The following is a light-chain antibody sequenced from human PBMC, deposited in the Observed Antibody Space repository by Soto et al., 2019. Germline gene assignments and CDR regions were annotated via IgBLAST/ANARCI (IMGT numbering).Light chain of an antibody. Sequence: EIVMTQSPATLSVSPGERATLSCRASQCVSSNFALYQHKPCTAPRFLIYGASNRATGIPARFSGSGSGTEFTLTNSSLQSEDFAVYYCQQYNNGPTFGQGTKVESK. CDR3: QQYNNGPT. V-gene: IGKV3-15*01. CDR1: QCVSSN. CDR2: GAS. J-gene: IGKJ1*01.